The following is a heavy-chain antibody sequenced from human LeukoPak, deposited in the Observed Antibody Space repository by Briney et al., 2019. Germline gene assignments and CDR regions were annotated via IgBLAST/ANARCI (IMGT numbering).Heavy chain of an antibody. CDR2: INPNSGGT. CDR1: GYTFTGYY. V-gene: IGHV1-2*06. J-gene: IGHJ4*02. CDR3: ARGAATSTSCYY. Sequence: ASVKVSCKASGYTFTGYYMHWVRQAPGQGLEWMGRINPNSGGTNYAQKFQGRVTMTRDTSISTAYMELSRLRSDDTAVYYCARGAATSTSCYYWGQETLVTVSS. D-gene: IGHD2-2*01.